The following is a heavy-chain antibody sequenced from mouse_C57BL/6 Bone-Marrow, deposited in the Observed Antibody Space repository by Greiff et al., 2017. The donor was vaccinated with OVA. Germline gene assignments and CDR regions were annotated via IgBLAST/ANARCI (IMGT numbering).Heavy chain of an antibody. J-gene: IGHJ4*01. Sequence: EVMLVESGGGLVQPGGSLKLSCAASGFTFSDYYMYWVRQTPEKRLEWVAYISNGGGSTYYPDTVKGRFTISRDNAKNTLYLQMSRLKSEDTAMYYCARHFHYGNSIYYYAMDYWGQGTSVTVSS. D-gene: IGHD2-1*01. CDR3: ARHFHYGNSIYYYAMDY. V-gene: IGHV5-12*01. CDR2: ISNGGGST. CDR1: GFTFSDYY.